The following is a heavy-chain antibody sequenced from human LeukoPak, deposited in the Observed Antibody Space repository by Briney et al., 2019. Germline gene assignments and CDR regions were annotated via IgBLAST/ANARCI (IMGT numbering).Heavy chain of an antibody. J-gene: IGHJ5*02. Sequence: GGSLRLSCAASGFTVSSNYMSWVRHAPGKGLEGVSVIYSGGSTYYADSVKGRFTISRHNSKNTLYLQMNSLRAEDTAVYYCARWDWNYNWFDPWGQGTLVTVSS. CDR2: IYSGGST. CDR3: ARWDWNYNWFDP. V-gene: IGHV3-53*04. CDR1: GFTVSSNY. D-gene: IGHD1-7*01.